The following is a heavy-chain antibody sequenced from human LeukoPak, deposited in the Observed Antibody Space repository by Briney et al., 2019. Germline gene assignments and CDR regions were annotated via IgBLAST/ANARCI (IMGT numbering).Heavy chain of an antibody. CDR1: GGSIFSYY. CDR2: IYSNGIS. V-gene: IGHV4-4*08. D-gene: IGHD3-22*01. CDR3: ARRAYYDSSGYYPASGYFDL. Sequence: PSETLSLTCTVSGGSIFSYYFNWIRQPPGKGLEWIGYIYSNGISSYNPSLRGRGTVSIVTSKNQFSLRLRSVTAADTAIYYCARRAYYDSSGYYPASGYFDLWGRGTLVTVSS. J-gene: IGHJ2*01.